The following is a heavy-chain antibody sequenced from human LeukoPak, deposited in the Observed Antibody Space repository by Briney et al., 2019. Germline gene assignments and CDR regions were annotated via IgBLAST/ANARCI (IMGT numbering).Heavy chain of an antibody. D-gene: IGHD2-2*02. CDR1: GFTFDDYG. V-gene: IGHV3-20*04. Sequence: GGSLRLSCAASGFTFDDYGMSWVRQAPGKGLEWVSGINWNGGSTGYADSVKGRFTISRDNAKNSLYLQMNSLRAEDTAVYYCASARGSSCYNYWGQGTLVTVSS. J-gene: IGHJ4*02. CDR2: INWNGGST. CDR3: ASARGSSCYNY.